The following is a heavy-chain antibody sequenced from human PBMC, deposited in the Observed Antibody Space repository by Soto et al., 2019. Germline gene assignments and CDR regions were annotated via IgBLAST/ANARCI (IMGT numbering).Heavy chain of an antibody. D-gene: IGHD1-7*01. Sequence: QVQLVQSGAEVKKPGASVKDSCKASGYTFPSYDINWVRQATGQGLEWMGWMNPNSGNTGYAQKFQGRVTMTRNTSISTAYRELSSLISEATAVYYCARENYGNYAWFDPWGQGTLVTVSS. V-gene: IGHV1-8*01. J-gene: IGHJ5*02. CDR2: MNPNSGNT. CDR3: ARENYGNYAWFDP. CDR1: GYTFPSYD.